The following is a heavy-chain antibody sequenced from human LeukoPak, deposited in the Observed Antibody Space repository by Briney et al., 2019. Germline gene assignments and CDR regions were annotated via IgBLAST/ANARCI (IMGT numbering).Heavy chain of an antibody. D-gene: IGHD5-18*01. J-gene: IGHJ3*02. CDR3: ARSIWQDTARTRAAFDI. CDR2: IYYSGST. V-gene: IGHV4-59*08. CDR1: GGXISSYY. Sequence: SETLSLTCTVSGGXISSYYWSWIRQPPGKGLEWLGYIYYSGSTNYNPSLKSRVTISVDTSKNQFSLKLSSVTAADTAVYYCARSIWQDTARTRAAFDIWGRGTMVTVST.